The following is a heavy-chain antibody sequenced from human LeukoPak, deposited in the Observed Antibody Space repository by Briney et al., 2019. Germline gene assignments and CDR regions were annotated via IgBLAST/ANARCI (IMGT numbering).Heavy chain of an antibody. CDR2: LNWSGDRT. V-gene: IGHV3-20*01. CDR3: ARVYDYVWGSYRYSGAFDF. D-gene: IGHD3-16*02. J-gene: IGHJ3*01. CDR1: GFTFSSYV. Sequence: GGSLRLSCSASGFTFSSYVVRWVPAARGRGVVWVSGLNWSGDRTGYADSEKSRFTISSDNAKNSLYLQMNSLRAENTALYHCARVYDYVWGSYRYSGAFDFWGQGTMVTVSS.